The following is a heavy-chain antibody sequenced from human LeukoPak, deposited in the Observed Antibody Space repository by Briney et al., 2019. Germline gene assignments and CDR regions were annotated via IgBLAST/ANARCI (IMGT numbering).Heavy chain of an antibody. V-gene: IGHV4-34*01. D-gene: IGHD6-19*01. J-gene: IGHJ4*02. CDR1: GGSFSGYY. Sequence: PSETLSLTCAVYGGSFSGYYWSWLRQPPGKGLEWIGEINHSGSTNYNPSLKSRVTISVDTSKNQFSLKLSSVTAADTAVYYCARVDSGWYPYYFDYWGQGTLVTVSS. CDR2: INHSGST. CDR3: ARVDSGWYPYYFDY.